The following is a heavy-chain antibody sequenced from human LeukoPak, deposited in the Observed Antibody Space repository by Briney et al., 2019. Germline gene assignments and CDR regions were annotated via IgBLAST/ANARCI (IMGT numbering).Heavy chain of an antibody. Sequence: GGSLRLSCAASGFTFSSYAMSWVRQAPGKGLEWVSAISGSGGSTYYADSVKGRFTISRDNSKNTLYLQMNSLRAEDTAVYYCAKGDLRAVTTDVDYWGQGTLVTVSS. CDR1: GFTFSSYA. CDR3: AKGDLRAVTTDVDY. V-gene: IGHV3-23*01. J-gene: IGHJ4*02. D-gene: IGHD4-11*01. CDR2: ISGSGGST.